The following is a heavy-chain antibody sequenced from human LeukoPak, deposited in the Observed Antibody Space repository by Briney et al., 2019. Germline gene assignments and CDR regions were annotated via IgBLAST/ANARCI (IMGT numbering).Heavy chain of an antibody. CDR1: GGSFSGYY. J-gene: IGHJ4*02. CDR2: INHSGGT. CDR3: AGRRSCTSCYVTFDY. V-gene: IGHV4-34*01. D-gene: IGHD2-2*01. Sequence: SETLSLTCAVYGGSFSGYYWSWIRQPPGKGLGWIGEINHSGGTNYNPSLKSRVTISVDTSKNQFSLKLSSVTAADTAVYYCAGRRSCTSCYVTFDYWGQGTLVTVSS.